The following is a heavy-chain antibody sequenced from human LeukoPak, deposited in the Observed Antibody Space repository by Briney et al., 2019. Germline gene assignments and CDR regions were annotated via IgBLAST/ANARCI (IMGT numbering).Heavy chain of an antibody. J-gene: IGHJ4*02. Sequence: ASVKVSCKPSGYTFTSYDINWVRQATGQRLEWMGWMNPNSGNTGYAQKFQGRVTMTRTTSISTAYMELSSLRSEDTAVYYCARGSPGYYFDYWGQGTLVTVSS. V-gene: IGHV1-8*01. D-gene: IGHD3-10*01. CDR1: GYTFTSYD. CDR2: MNPNSGNT. CDR3: ARGSPGYYFDY.